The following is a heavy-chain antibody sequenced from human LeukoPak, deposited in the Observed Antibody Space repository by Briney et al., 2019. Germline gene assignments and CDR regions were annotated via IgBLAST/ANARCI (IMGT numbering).Heavy chain of an antibody. D-gene: IGHD3-16*02. CDR3: ARYDYVWGSYRYHSYHGMDV. CDR2: ISAYNGNT. V-gene: IGHV1-18*01. J-gene: IGHJ6*02. CDR1: GYTFTSYG. Sequence: ASVKVSCKASGYTFTSYGISWVRQAPGQVLVWMGWISAYNGNTNYAQKLQGRVTMTTDTSTSTAYMELRSLRSDDTAVYYCARYDYVWGSYRYHSYHGMDVWGQGTTVTVSS.